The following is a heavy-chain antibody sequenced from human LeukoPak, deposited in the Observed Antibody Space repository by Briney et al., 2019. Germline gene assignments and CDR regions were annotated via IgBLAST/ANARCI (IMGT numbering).Heavy chain of an antibody. J-gene: IGHJ6*02. D-gene: IGHD1-7*01. CDR3: ARDLELGYYYYDMDV. V-gene: IGHV3-21*01. CDR1: GFTFSYYS. Sequence: GGSLRLSCAASGFTFSYYSMNWVRQAPGKGLEWVSSISSSSSYIYYADSVKGRFTISRDNAKNSLYLQMNSLRAEDTAVYYCARDLELGYYYYDMDVWGQGTTVTVSS. CDR2: ISSSSSYI.